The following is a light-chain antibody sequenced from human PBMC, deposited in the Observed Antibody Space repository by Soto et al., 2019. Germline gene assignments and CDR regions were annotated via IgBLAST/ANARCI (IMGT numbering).Light chain of an antibody. Sequence: DIQMTQSPSTLSASVGDRVTITCRASQSISGSLAWYQQKPAKAPKLLIYEASNLKSEVPSRFSGSGSGTEYTLTISSLQPDDSASYYCQQYNGFWTFGQGTRVEIK. J-gene: IGKJ1*01. CDR2: EAS. CDR1: QSISGS. V-gene: IGKV1-5*03. CDR3: QQYNGFWT.